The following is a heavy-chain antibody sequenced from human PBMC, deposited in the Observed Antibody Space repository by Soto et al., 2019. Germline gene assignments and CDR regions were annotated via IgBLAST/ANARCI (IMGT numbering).Heavy chain of an antibody. CDR2: ISYDGSNK. J-gene: IGHJ6*02. V-gene: IGHV3-30*18. D-gene: IGHD1-26*01. Sequence: TPGKWLEWVAVISYDGSNKYYADSVKGRFTISRDNSKNTLYLQMNSLRAEDTAVYYCAKGRGVGATYYYYSGMDVWGQGTTVTVSS. CDR3: AKGRGVGATYYYYSGMDV.